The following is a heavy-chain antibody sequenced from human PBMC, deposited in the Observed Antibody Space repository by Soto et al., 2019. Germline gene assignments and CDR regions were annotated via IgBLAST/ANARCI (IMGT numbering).Heavy chain of an antibody. V-gene: IGHV3-53*01. CDR2: IYSGGST. D-gene: IGHD3-16*02. Sequence: GSLRLSCAASGFTVISNYMSWFRQAPGKGLEWVSVIYSGGSTYYADSVKGRFTISRDNSKNTLYLQMNSLRAEDTAVYYCARARGYTSPFDYWGQGTLVTVSS. J-gene: IGHJ4*02. CDR1: GFTVISNY. CDR3: ARARGYTSPFDY.